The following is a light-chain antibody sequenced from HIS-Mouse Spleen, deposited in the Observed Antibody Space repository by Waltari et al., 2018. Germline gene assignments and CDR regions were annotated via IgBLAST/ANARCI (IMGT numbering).Light chain of an antibody. V-gene: IGKV3-15*01. J-gene: IGKJ1*01. Sequence: EIVMTQSPATLSVSPGERATLSCRASQSVSSNLAWYQQKPGQAPRLTIYGASTKATGIPARFRGSWAWTEFTLTISSMQSEDFAVYYCQQYNNWPWTFGQGTKVEIK. CDR3: QQYNNWPWT. CDR1: QSVSSN. CDR2: GAS.